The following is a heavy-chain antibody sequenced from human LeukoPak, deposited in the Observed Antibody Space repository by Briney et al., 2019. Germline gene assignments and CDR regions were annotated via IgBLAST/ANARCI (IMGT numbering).Heavy chain of an antibody. D-gene: IGHD5-18*01. V-gene: IGHV1-69*05. J-gene: IGHJ3*02. CDR3: ARELHTSDAFDI. CDR2: IIPIFGTA. Sequence: ASVKVSCKASGGTFSGYAISWVRQAPGQGLEWMGRIIPIFGTANYAQKFQGRVTITTDESTSTAYMELSSLRSEDTAVYYCARELHTSDAFDIWGQGTMVTVSS. CDR1: GGTFSGYA.